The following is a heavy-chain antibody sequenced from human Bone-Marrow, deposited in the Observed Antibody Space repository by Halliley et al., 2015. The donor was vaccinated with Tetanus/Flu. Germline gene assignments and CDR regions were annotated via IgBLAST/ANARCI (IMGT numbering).Heavy chain of an antibody. CDR3: VPRRSVGTTYFEY. J-gene: IGHJ4*02. D-gene: IGHD1-26*01. CDR2: IMGRDGGT. Sequence: GATIMGRDGGTPYADPGGGGFTISRDDAKNTLYLQMNSLSPEDTARYYWVPRRSVGTTYFEYWGQGTLVTVS. V-gene: IGHV3-23*01.